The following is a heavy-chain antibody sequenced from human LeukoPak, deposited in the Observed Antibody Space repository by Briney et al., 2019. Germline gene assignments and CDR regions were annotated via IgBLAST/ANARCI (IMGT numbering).Heavy chain of an antibody. V-gene: IGHV4-34*01. D-gene: IGHD1-26*01. CDR1: GGSFSGYY. J-gene: IGHJ5*02. Sequence: SETLSLTCAVYGGSFSGYYWSWIRQPPGKGLEWIGEINHSGSTNYNPSLKSRVTISVDTSKNQFSLKLSSVTAADTAVYYCARGATFDWFDPWGQGTLVTVSS. CDR3: ARGATFDWFDP. CDR2: INHSGST.